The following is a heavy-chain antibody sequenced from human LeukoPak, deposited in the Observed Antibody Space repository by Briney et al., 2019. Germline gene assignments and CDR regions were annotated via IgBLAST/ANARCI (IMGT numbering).Heavy chain of an antibody. Sequence: GGSLRLSCAASGFTFTTYWMSWVRQAPGKGLEWVANIKQDGSESSFVDSVKGRFSISSDNAKNSLYLQMNSLRVEDTAVYYCARGGGLFDNWGQGTLVTVSS. J-gene: IGHJ4*02. CDR2: IKQDGSES. V-gene: IGHV3-7*01. D-gene: IGHD3-10*01. CDR1: GFTFTTYW. CDR3: ARGGGLFDN.